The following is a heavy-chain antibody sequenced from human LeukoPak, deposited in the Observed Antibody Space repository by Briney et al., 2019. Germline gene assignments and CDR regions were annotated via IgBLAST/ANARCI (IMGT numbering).Heavy chain of an antibody. J-gene: IGHJ5*02. CDR1: GYTFTSYG. D-gene: IGHD3-9*01. CDR3: ASARYFDSYIRFDP. V-gene: IGHV1-18*01. Sequence: ASVNVSCKASGYTFTSYGISWVRQAPGQGVEWMGCISAYNGNTNYAQKLQGRVTMTTDTSTSTAYMELRSLRSDDTAVYYCASARYFDSYIRFDPWGQGTLVTVSS. CDR2: ISAYNGNT.